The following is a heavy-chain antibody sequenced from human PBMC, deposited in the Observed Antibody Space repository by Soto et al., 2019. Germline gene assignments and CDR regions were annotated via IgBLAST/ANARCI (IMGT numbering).Heavy chain of an antibody. CDR1: GFTFSSYG. CDR3: AGTYGSGSYPYGMDV. CDR2: ISYDGSNK. V-gene: IGHV3-30*03. Sequence: GGSLRLSCAASGFTFSSYGMHWVRQAPGKGLEWVAVISYDGSNKYYADSVKGRFTISRDNSKNTLYLQMNSMRAEDTAVYYWAGTYGSGSYPYGMDVWGQGTTVTVSS. J-gene: IGHJ6*02. D-gene: IGHD3-10*01.